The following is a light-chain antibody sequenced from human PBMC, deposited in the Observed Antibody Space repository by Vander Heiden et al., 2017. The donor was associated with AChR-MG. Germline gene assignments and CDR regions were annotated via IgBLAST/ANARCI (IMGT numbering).Light chain of an antibody. CDR2: EDS. CDR1: ALPKKY. CDR3: YSTDSSGNQRGV. Sequence: SYELTQPPSVSLSSGQTARITCPGDALPKKYAYWYQQKSGQAPVLVIYEDSKRPSGIPERFSGSSSGTRATLTISRAQVEDEADYYCYSTDSSGNQRGVFGGGTKLTVL. J-gene: IGLJ3*02. V-gene: IGLV3-10*01.